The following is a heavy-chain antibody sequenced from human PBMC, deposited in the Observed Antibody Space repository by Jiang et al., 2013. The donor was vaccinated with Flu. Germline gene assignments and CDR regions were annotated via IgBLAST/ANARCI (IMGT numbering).Heavy chain of an antibody. CDR3: ARARDGYNYEGDF. D-gene: IGHD5-24*01. CDR1: GGSFSVYN. J-gene: IGHJ4*02. Sequence: LLKPSETLSLTCAVYGGSFSVYNWSWIRQPPGKGLEWIGEINHSGSTDYNPSLKSRVTISVDTSKNQFSLKLRSLTAADTAIYYCARARDGYNYEGDFWGQGTLVTVSS. V-gene: IGHV4-34*01. CDR2: INHSGST.